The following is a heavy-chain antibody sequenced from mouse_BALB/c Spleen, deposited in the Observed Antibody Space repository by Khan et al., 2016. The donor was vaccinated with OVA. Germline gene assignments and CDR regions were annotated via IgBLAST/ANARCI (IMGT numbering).Heavy chain of an antibody. CDR1: GYTFSNYT. CDR2: INPTTVYS. CDR3: ASDYRYPAWFAY. Sequence: QVQLQQSGAELARPGASVKMSCRASGYTFSNYTIHWVKQRPGQGLEWIGYINPTTVYSHYNQKLKDKATLTADKSSSTAYMQLSSLTSEDSAVYYCASDYRYPAWFAYWGQGTLVTVSA. V-gene: IGHV1-4*01. J-gene: IGHJ3*01. D-gene: IGHD2-14*01.